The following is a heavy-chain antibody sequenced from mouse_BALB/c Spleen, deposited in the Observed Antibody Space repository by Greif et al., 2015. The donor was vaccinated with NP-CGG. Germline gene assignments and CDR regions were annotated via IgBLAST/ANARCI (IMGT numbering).Heavy chain of an antibody. CDR2: IDPANGNT. D-gene: IGHD2-1*01. V-gene: IGHV14-3*02. J-gene: IGHJ4*01. Sequence: EVQLQQSGAELVKPGASVKLSCTASGFNIKDTYMHWVKQRPEQGLEWIGRIDPANGNTKYDPKLQGKATITADTSSNTAYLQLSSLTSEDTAVYYCARGGNYVGYAMDYWGQGTSVTVSS. CDR1: GFNIKDTY. CDR3: ARGGNYVGYAMDY.